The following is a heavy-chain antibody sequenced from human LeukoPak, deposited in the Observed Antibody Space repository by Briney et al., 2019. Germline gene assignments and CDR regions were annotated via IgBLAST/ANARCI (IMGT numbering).Heavy chain of an antibody. D-gene: IGHD2-21*02. CDR3: AKTVWSRLAAGLDS. Sequence: PSETLSLTCSVSGGSISGSSYYWGWIRQPPGKGLEWIGNIYYRGSTYYNPSLKGRVIMSTDTSKNQFSLKVNSVTATDTAVYYCAKTVWSRLAAGLDSWGQGTLVTVSS. CDR1: GGSISGSSYY. V-gene: IGHV4-39*01. CDR2: IYYRGST. J-gene: IGHJ4*02.